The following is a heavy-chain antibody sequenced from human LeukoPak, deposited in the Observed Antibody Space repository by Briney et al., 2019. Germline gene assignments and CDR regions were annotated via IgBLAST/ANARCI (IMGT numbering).Heavy chain of an antibody. CDR3: AKVPRPYCSSTSCYSFMDV. D-gene: IGHD2-2*01. J-gene: IGHJ6*02. CDR1: GFTFSSYA. CDR2: ITGSGGST. V-gene: IGHV3-23*01. Sequence: PGGSLRLSCAASGFTFSSYAMSWVRQAPGKGLEWVSAITGSGGSTYYADSVKGRFTISRDNSKNTLYLQMNSLRAEDTAVYYCAKVPRPYCSSTSCYSFMDVWGQGTTVTVSS.